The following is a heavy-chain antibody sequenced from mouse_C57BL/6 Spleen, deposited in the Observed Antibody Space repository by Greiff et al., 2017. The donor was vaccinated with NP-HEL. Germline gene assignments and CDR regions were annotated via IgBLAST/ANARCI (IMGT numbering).Heavy chain of an antibody. Sequence: QVQLKESGAELVKPGASVKLSCKASGYTFTEYTIHWVKQRSGQGLEWIGWFYPGSGSIKYNEKFKDKATLTADKSSSTVYMELSRLTSEDSAVYFCAGHELYGNGFDYWGQGTTLTVSS. CDR3: AGHELYGNGFDY. D-gene: IGHD1-1*01. CDR2: FYPGSGSI. V-gene: IGHV1-62-2*01. CDR1: GYTFTEYT. J-gene: IGHJ2*01.